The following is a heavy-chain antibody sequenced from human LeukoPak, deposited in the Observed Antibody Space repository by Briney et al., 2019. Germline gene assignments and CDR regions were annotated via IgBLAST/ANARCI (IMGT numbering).Heavy chain of an antibody. J-gene: IGHJ4*02. CDR1: GFTFGDYR. CDR3: ARDPYDSSGYRTFYFDY. V-gene: IGHV3-20*04. CDR2: IYWKYDST. D-gene: IGHD3-22*01. Sequence: GGSLRLSCAASGFTFGDYRESWVRHAPGEALEWVTGIYWKYDSTGHADSVKGRLPLSRDNAKNFLYLQMNSLRVEDTALYYCARDPYDSSGYRTFYFDYWGQGTLVTVSS.